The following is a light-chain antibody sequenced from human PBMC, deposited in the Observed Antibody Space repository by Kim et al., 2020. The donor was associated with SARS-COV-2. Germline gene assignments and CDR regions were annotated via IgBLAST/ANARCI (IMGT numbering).Light chain of an antibody. V-gene: IGKV1-9*01. CDR3: QQLDSYPWT. CDR2: AAS. Sequence: GDRVAVTCRASQGINNHLAWYQQKPGKAPKLLIFAASTLQSGVPSRSRGSASGTEFTLTISSLQPEDFATYYCQQLDSYPWTFGQGTKV. CDR1: QGINNH. J-gene: IGKJ1*01.